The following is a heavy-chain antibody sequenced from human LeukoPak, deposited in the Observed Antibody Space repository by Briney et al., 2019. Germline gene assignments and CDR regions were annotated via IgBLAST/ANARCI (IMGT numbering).Heavy chain of an antibody. Sequence: PSQTLSLTCTVSGGSISSGDYYWRWIRQPPGKGLEWIGYIYYSGSTYYNPSLKSRVTISVDTSKNQFSLKLSSVTAADTAVYYCAREDGYNFASDYWGQGTLVTVSS. CDR3: AREDGYNFASDY. CDR2: IYYSGST. J-gene: IGHJ4*02. V-gene: IGHV4-30-4*01. D-gene: IGHD5-24*01. CDR1: GGSISSGDYY.